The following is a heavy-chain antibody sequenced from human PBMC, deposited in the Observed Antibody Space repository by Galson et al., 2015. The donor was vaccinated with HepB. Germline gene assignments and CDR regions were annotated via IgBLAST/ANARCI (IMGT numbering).Heavy chain of an antibody. D-gene: IGHD3-22*01. CDR1: GFTFSSYS. V-gene: IGHV3-21*01. J-gene: IGHJ4*02. CDR2: ISSSSSYI. Sequence: SLRLSCAASGFTFSSYSMNWVRQAPGKGLEWVSSISSSSSYIYYADSVKGRFTISRDNAKNSLYLQMNSLRSEDTAVYYCARDSGYYDTWGSFDYWGQGTLVTVSS. CDR3: ARDSGYYDTWGSFDY.